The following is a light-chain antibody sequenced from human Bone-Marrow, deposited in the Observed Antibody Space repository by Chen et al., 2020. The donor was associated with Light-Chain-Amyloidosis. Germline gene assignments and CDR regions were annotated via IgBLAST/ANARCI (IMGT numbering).Light chain of an antibody. V-gene: IGLV3-25*03. Sequence: SYELTQPLSVSVSPGQTARITCTGDDLPTQYAYWYQQKPGQTPVLVIHRDTEWPSGISERISRPSAGTTATWTISGVQAEDEADYHCQAADSSVTDEGIFGGGTKLTVL. CDR2: RDT. CDR1: DLPTQY. J-gene: IGLJ2*01. CDR3: QAADSSVTDEGI.